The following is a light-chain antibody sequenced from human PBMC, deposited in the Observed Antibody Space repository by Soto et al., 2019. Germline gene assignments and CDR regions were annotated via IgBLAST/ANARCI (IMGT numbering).Light chain of an antibody. J-gene: IGKJ1*01. V-gene: IGKV4-1*01. CDR1: QSVVYSSNNKNY. CDR3: QQYYSPRWT. CDR2: WAS. Sequence: DIVMTQSPDSLAVSLGERATINCKSSQSVVYSSNNKNYLVWYQQKPGQPPKLLIYWASTPESGVPDRFSGRGSGTYFTLTISSLLAEDVAVYCCQQYYSPRWTFGQGTKVEIK.